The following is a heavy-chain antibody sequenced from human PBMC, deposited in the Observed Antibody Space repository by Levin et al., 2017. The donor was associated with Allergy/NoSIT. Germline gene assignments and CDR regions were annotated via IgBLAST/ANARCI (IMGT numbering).Heavy chain of an antibody. V-gene: IGHV3-23*01. J-gene: IGHJ6*02. Sequence: RSGGSLRLSCAASGFTFSSYAMSWVRQAPGKGLEWVSAISGSGGSTYYADSVKGRFTISRDNSKNTLYLQMNSLRAEDTAVYYCAKYQGYCSSTSCYYGMDVWGQGTTVTVSS. CDR3: AKYQGYCSSTSCYYGMDV. CDR1: GFTFSSYA. D-gene: IGHD2-2*01. CDR2: ISGSGGST.